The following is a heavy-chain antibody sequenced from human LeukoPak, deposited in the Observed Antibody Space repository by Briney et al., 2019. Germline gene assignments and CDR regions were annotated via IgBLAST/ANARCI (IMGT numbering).Heavy chain of an antibody. V-gene: IGHV4-34*01. CDR2: INHSGST. D-gene: IGHD3-22*01. J-gene: IGHJ4*02. Sequence: SETLSLTCAVYGGSFSGYYWSWIRQPPGKGLEWIGEINHSGSTNYNPSLKSRVTISVDTSKNQFSLKLSSVTAADTAVYYCARRVSTMIVAVIGVFDYWGQGTLVTVSS. CDR1: GGSFSGYY. CDR3: ARRVSTMIVAVIGVFDY.